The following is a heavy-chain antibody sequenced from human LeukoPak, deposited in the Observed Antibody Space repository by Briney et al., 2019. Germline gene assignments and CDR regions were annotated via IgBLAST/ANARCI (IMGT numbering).Heavy chain of an antibody. J-gene: IGHJ6*03. CDR2: IYYSGST. D-gene: IGHD4-11*01. Sequence: PSETLSLTCTVSGGSISSSSYYWGWIRQPPGKGLEWIGSIYYSGSTYHNPSLKSRVTISVDTSKNQFSLKLTSVTAADTAVYYCARAIHSSQYYYYYYYMDVWGKGTTVTVSS. V-gene: IGHV4-39*01. CDR1: GGSISSSSYY. CDR3: ARAIHSSQYYYYYYYMDV.